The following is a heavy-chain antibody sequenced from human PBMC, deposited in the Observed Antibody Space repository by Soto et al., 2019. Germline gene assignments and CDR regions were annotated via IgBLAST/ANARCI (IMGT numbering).Heavy chain of an antibody. CDR1: GGSISSGGYS. V-gene: IGHV4-61*03. CDR3: AREAGPDRWFDP. D-gene: IGHD6-19*01. J-gene: IGHJ5*02. Sequence: PSETLSLTCTVSGGSISSGGYSWSWIRQHPGKGLEWIGYISSSGSTNYNPSLKSRVTMSVDTSKTHFSLNLSSVTAADTAVYYCAREAGPDRWFDPWGQGTLVTAPQ. CDR2: ISSSGST.